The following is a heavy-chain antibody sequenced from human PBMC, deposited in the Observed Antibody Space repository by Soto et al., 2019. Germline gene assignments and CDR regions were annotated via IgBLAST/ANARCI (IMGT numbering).Heavy chain of an antibody. D-gene: IGHD6-13*01. J-gene: IGHJ5*02. CDR3: VRDAGMAGTPGDL. CDR2: ISRSSSIT. CDR1: GFTFSSYA. V-gene: IGHV3-48*01. Sequence: GGSLRLSCAASGFTFSSYAMSWVRQAPGKGLEWVSYISRSSSITYYADSVRGRFTISRDDAKNSLFLQMDSLSADDTAVYYCVRDAGMAGTPGDLWGQGTLVTVSS.